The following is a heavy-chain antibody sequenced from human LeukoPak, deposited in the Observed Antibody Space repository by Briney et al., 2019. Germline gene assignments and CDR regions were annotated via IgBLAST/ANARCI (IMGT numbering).Heavy chain of an antibody. V-gene: IGHV4-39*01. J-gene: IGHJ4*02. CDR2: IYYNGAT. Sequence: SETLSLTCTLSGGSISSSNYYWGWIRPPPGNGLEWIGTIYYNGATQYNPSLRSRVTISVDTSKNQFSLRLNSVTAADTAVYYCAIELRYCSSTSCRGNYWGPGTLVTVSS. CDR1: GGSISSSNYY. CDR3: AIELRYCSSTSCRGNY. D-gene: IGHD2-2*01.